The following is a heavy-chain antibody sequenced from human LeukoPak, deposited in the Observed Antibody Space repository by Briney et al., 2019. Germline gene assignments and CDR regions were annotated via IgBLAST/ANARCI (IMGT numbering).Heavy chain of an antibody. CDR3: ARVESGVYYDSSGYYGY. J-gene: IGHJ4*02. V-gene: IGHV3-72*01. CDR1: GFTFSDHY. CDR2: TRNKANSYTT. Sequence: PGGSLRLSCAASGFTFSDHYMDWVRQAPGKGLEWAGRTRNKANSYTTEYAASVKGRFTISRDDSKNSLYLQMNSLKTEDTAVYYCARVESGVYYDSSGYYGYWGQGTLVTVSS. D-gene: IGHD3-22*01.